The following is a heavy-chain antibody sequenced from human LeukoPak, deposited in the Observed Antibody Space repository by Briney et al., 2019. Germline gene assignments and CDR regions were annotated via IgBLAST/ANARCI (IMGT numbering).Heavy chain of an antibody. CDR3: AREVITMIVHAFDI. J-gene: IGHJ3*02. CDR2: IIPIFGTA. V-gene: IGHV1-69*06. Sequence: ASVKVSCEASGYTFTGYYMHWVRQAPGQGLEWMGGIIPIFGTANYAQKFQGRVTITADKSTSTAYMELSSLRSEDTAVYYCAREVITMIVHAFDIWGQGTMVTVSS. D-gene: IGHD3-22*01. CDR1: GYTFTGYY.